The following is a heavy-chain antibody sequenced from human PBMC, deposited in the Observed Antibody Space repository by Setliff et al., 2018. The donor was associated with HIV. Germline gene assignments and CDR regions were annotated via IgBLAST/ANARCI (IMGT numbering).Heavy chain of an antibody. Sequence: LRLSCAASGFTFSNFWMHWIRQAPGKGLEWVASISPDGSRNHCVGSVKGRFTASRDNAKSSLYLQMNSLRAEDTAVYYCARVLLRTNAVYGVVSNRFDPWGQGTLVTVSS. D-gene: IGHD2-8*01. CDR2: ISPDGSRN. CDR3: ARVLLRTNAVYGVVSNRFDP. V-gene: IGHV3-7*03. CDR1: GFTFSNFW. J-gene: IGHJ5*02.